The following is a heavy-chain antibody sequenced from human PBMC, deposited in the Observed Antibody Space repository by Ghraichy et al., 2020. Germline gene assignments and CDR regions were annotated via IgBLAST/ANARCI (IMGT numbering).Heavy chain of an antibody. CDR3: ARRALTADVLSGFYLPLSYLDY. Sequence: GGSLRLSCAASGFTFSDYYMTWIRQAPGRALEYISYITSSSTTIHYADSVKGRFTISRDNAKNSLYLQMDSLRVEDTAVYYCARRALTADVLSGFYLPLSYLDYWGQGTLVAVSS. J-gene: IGHJ4*02. CDR2: ITSSSTTI. D-gene: IGHD3-9*01. CDR1: GFTFSDYY. V-gene: IGHV3-11*01.